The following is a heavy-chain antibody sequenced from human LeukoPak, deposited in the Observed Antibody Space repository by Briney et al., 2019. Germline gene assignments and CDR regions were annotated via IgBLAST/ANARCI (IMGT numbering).Heavy chain of an antibody. D-gene: IGHD3-22*01. V-gene: IGHV3-23*01. Sequence: GGSLRLSCAASGFTFSSYAMSWVRQAPGKGLEWVSVISGSGGSTYYADSVKGRFTISRDNSKNMLYLQMSSLRAEDTAVYYCARDRYYYDSSGSPFDYWGQGTLVTVSS. CDR1: GFTFSSYA. CDR3: ARDRYYYDSSGSPFDY. J-gene: IGHJ4*02. CDR2: ISGSGGST.